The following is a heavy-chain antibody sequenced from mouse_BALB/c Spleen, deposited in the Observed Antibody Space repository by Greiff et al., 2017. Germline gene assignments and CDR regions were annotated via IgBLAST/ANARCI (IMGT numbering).Heavy chain of an antibody. CDR2: IWAGGST. Sequence: VHLVESGPGLVAPSQSLSITCTVSGFSLTSYGVHWVRQPPGKGLEWLGVIWAGGSTNYNSALMSRLSISKDNSKSQVFLKMNSLQTDDTAMYYCARDGTYGNYDAMDYWGQGTSVTVSS. V-gene: IGHV2-9*02. D-gene: IGHD2-1*01. J-gene: IGHJ4*01. CDR1: GFSLTSYG. CDR3: ARDGTYGNYDAMDY.